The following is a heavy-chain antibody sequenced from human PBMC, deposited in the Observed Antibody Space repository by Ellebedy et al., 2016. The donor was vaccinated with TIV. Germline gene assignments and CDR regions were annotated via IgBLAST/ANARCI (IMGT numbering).Heavy chain of an antibody. J-gene: IGHJ4*02. CDR2: ISGSGGST. V-gene: IGHV3-23*01. Sequence: GESLKISXAASGFTFSSYAMSWVRQAPGKGLEWVSAISGSGGSTYYADSVKGRFTISRDNSKNTLYLQMNSLRAEDTAVYYCAKDQNSVDMVRGDTFDYWGQGTLVTVSS. CDR1: GFTFSSYA. D-gene: IGHD3-10*01. CDR3: AKDQNSVDMVRGDTFDY.